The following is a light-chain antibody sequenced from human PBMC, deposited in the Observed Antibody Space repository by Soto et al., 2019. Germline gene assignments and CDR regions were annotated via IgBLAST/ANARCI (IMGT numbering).Light chain of an antibody. Sequence: EIVLTQSPGTLSLSPGETATLSCRASESVRSSYLAWYQQKPGQAPRLLMYGPSFRATGIPERFSGSGSGTDFTLNISRLEPEDFAVYYCQQYGSSPLTFGPGTKVDIK. V-gene: IGKV3-20*01. CDR3: QQYGSSPLT. CDR1: ESVRSSY. CDR2: GPS. J-gene: IGKJ3*01.